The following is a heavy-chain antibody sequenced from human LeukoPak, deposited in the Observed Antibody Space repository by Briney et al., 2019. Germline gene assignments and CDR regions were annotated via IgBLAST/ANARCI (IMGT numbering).Heavy chain of an antibody. V-gene: IGHV3-48*03. J-gene: IGHJ5*02. CDR1: GFSLRSSE. CDR2: ISSADNVE. D-gene: IGHD2-8*01. Sequence: GGSLRLSCAASGFSLRSSEMNWVRQAPGKGPEWVAHISSADNVEYYTDSVRGRFTMSRDNAKDLLYLQMNSLRDEDTAVYYCARDTVNGPFVISLDLWGQGVLVTVSS. CDR3: ARDTVNGPFVISLDL.